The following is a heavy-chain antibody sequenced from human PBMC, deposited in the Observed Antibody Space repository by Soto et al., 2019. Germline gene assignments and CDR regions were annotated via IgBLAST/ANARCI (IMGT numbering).Heavy chain of an antibody. CDR2: INPSGGST. J-gene: IGHJ5*02. V-gene: IGHV1-46*01. CDR1: GCTFSSYT. Sequence: ASVKVSCKASGCTFSSYTFSWVRQAPGQGLEYMGIINPSGGSTSYTQKFQGRVTMTRDTSTSTAYMELSSLTSEDTAVYYCARAFSSSWYWFDPWGQGTLVTVSS. D-gene: IGHD6-13*01. CDR3: ARAFSSSWYWFDP.